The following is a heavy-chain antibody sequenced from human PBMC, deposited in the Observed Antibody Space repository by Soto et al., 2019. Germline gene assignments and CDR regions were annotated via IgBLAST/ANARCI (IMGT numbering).Heavy chain of an antibody. CDR1: GGSFSGYY. CDR3: ARVAGNWGRWYFDL. D-gene: IGHD7-27*01. Sequence: QVQLQQWGAGLLKPSETLSLTCAVYGGSFSGYYWSWIRQPPGKGLEWIGEINHSGSTNYNPSLKSRVTISVDTSKNQFSLKLSSVTAADTAVYYWARVAGNWGRWYFDLWGRGTLVTVSS. V-gene: IGHV4-34*01. J-gene: IGHJ2*01. CDR2: INHSGST.